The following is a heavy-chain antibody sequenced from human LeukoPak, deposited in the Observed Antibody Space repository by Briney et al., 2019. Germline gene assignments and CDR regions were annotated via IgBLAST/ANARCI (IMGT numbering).Heavy chain of an antibody. CDR2: ISSSGSTI. CDR3: ARASPLAAAYDY. J-gene: IGHJ4*02. V-gene: IGHV3-48*03. Sequence: GSLRLSCAASRFTFSSYEMNWVRQAPGKGLEWVSYISSSGSTIYYADSVKGRFTISRDNAKNSLFLQMNSLRAEDTAVYYCARASPLAAAYDYWGQGTLVTVSS. CDR1: RFTFSSYE. D-gene: IGHD6-13*01.